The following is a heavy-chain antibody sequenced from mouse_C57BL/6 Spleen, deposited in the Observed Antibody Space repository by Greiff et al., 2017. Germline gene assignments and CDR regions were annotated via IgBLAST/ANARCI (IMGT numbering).Heavy chain of an antibody. CDR3: ARQGYYYGSSYPAWFAY. CDR2: ISSGGSYT. D-gene: IGHD1-1*01. V-gene: IGHV5-6*01. CDR1: GFTFSSYG. Sequence: EVKLVESGGDLVKPGGSLKLSCAASGFTFSSYGMSWVRQTPDKRLEWVATISSGGSYTYYPDSVKGRFTISRDNAKNTLYLQMSSLKSEDTAVYYCARQGYYYGSSYPAWFAYWGQGTLVTVSA. J-gene: IGHJ3*01.